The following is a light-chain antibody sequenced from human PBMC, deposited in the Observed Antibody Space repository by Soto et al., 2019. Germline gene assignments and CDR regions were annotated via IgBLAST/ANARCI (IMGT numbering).Light chain of an antibody. J-gene: IGLJ1*01. CDR1: VSDVGTNNH. V-gene: IGLV2-14*01. Sequence: QSPLTHPASVSGSPDQSITISCSGTVSDVGTNNHVSWYQQYPGKAPQLIIYEVSQRPTGIADRFFGSKSGDTASLTISGLQAEDEADYYCSSHTTSYTVDVFGTGTKVTVL. CDR2: EVS. CDR3: SSHTTSYTVDV.